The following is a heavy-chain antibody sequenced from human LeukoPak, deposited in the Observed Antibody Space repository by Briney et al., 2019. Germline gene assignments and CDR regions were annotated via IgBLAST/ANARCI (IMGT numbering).Heavy chain of an antibody. CDR2: IYTSGST. J-gene: IGHJ4*02. CDR1: GGSISSGSYY. V-gene: IGHV4-61*02. CDR3: ARANYDILTGSIDFDY. Sequence: PSETLSLTCTVSGGSISSGSYYWSWIRQPAGKGLEWIGRIYTSGSTNYNPSLKSRVTISVDTSKNQFSLKLSSVTAADTAVYYCARANYDILTGSIDFDYWGQGTLVTVSS. D-gene: IGHD3-9*01.